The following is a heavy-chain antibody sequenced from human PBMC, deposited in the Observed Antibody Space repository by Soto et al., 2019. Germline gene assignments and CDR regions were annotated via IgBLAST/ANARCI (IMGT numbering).Heavy chain of an antibody. CDR1: GGTFSSYA. J-gene: IGHJ4*02. V-gene: IGHV1-69*01. CDR2: IIRIFHTS. D-gene: IGHD5-12*01. Sequence: QVQLVQSGAEVKKPGSSVKVSCKASGGTFSSYAFSWVRQAPGQGLEWMGGIIRIFHTSTYAQNSQGRVTITADESTSTAYMELINLRSDDTAVYYCVHRRDGYNSAFFDYWGQGTLVTVSS. CDR3: VHRRDGYNSAFFDY.